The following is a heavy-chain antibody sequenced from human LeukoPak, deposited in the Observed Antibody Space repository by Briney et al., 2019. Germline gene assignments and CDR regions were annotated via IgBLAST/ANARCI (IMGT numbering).Heavy chain of an antibody. J-gene: IGHJ4*02. CDR3: ARATVTGTGFDY. CDR2: IYYSGST. CDR1: GGSISSYY. V-gene: IGHV4-59*12. D-gene: IGHD4-17*01. Sequence: SETLSLTCTVSGGSISSYYWSWIRQSPGKGLEWIGYIYYSGSTNYNPSLKSRVTISVDTSKNQFSLKLSSVTAADTAVYYCARATVTGTGFDYWGQGTLVTVSS.